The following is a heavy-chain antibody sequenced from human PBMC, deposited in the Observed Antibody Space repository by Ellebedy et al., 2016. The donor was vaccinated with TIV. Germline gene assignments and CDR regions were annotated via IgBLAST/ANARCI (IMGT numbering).Heavy chain of an antibody. J-gene: IGHJ4*02. D-gene: IGHD6-13*01. CDR3: ARDLYHRIAAGGIADY. CDR2: IWYDGSNK. V-gene: IGHV3-33*01. Sequence: GGSLRLXXAASGFTFSSYGMHWVRQAPGKGLEWVAVIWYDGSNKYYADSVKGRFTISRDNSKNTLYLQMNSLRVEDTAVYYCARDLYHRIAAGGIADYWGQGTLVTVSS. CDR1: GFTFSSYG.